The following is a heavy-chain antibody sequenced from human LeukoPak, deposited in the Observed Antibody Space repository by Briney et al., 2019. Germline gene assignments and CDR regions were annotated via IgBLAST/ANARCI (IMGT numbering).Heavy chain of an antibody. J-gene: IGHJ3*02. D-gene: IGHD1-26*01. CDR1: GGTFSSYA. V-gene: IGHV1-69*11. Sequence: SVKVSCKASGGTFSSYAISWVRQAPGQGLEWMGRIIPILGTANYAQKFQGRVTITTDESTSTAYMELSSLRSEDTAVYYCARVNSGSYSAFDIWGQGTMVTVSS. CDR2: IIPILGTA. CDR3: ARVNSGSYSAFDI.